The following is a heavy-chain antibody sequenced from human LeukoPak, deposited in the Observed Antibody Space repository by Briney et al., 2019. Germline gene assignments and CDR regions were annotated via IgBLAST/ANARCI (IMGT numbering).Heavy chain of an antibody. J-gene: IGHJ4*02. Sequence: PGGSLRLSCTTSGFTLGDYAMAWVRQAPGKGLEWVGFIRARAYGGAADYAASVKGRFTISREDSNSVAYLHMNSLKTEDTAMYYCAGVGTAIIGSDPVDYWGQGTLVTVSS. CDR2: IRARAYGGAA. V-gene: IGHV3-49*04. CDR1: GFTLGDYA. D-gene: IGHD2-21*02. CDR3: AGVGTAIIGSDPVDY.